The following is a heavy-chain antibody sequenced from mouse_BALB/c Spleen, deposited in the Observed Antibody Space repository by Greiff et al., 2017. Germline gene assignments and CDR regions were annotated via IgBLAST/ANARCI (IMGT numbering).Heavy chain of an antibody. CDR1: GFSLTSYG. D-gene: IGHD1-1*01. CDR2: IWAGGST. V-gene: IGHV2-9*02. CDR3: GSFGHLLGFAY. J-gene: IGHJ3*01. Sequence: QVQLQQSGPGLVAPSQSLSITCTVSGFSLTSYGVHWVRQPPGKGLEWLGVIWAGGSTNYNSALMSRLGISKDNSKSQVCVKMHILRTDDTTMYYCGSFGHLLGFAYWGQGKLVTVVA.